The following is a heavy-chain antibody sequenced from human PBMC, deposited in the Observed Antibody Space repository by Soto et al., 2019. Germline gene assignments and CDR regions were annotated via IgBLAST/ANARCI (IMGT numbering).Heavy chain of an antibody. CDR1: GFTFINHP. V-gene: IGHV3-30-3*01. Sequence: QVQLVESGGGVVQPGRSLRLSCAGSGFTFINHPMHWVRQAPGKGLEWVAGISYDGSKRHYADSVKGRFILSRDHSKNTLSLQMNSLRAEGSAVYYCARGPLCGSEIGDFPIAYWGQGTLVTVSS. CDR3: ARGPLCGSEIGDFPIAY. D-gene: IGHD2-21*02. J-gene: IGHJ4*02. CDR2: ISYDGSKR.